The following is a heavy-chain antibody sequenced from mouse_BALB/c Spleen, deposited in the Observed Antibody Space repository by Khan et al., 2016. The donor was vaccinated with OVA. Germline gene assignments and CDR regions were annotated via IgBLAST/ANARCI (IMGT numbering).Heavy chain of an antibody. CDR1: GYSITSDYA. D-gene: IGHD1-1*01. CDR2: ISYSGRT. CDR3: ARSVTITTVVATDFDY. J-gene: IGHJ2*01. Sequence: EVQLQESGPGLVKPSQSLSLTCTVTGYSITSDYAWNWIRQFPGNKLEWMGYISYSGRTSYNPSLKSRISITRDTSTNQFFLQLNSVTTEDTATYYCARSVTITTVVATDFDYWCQGTTLTVSS. V-gene: IGHV3-2*02.